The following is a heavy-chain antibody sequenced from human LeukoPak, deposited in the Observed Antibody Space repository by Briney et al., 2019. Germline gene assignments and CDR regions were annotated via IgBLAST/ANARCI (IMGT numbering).Heavy chain of an antibody. Sequence: GGSLRLSCAASGFTFRNYGMHWVRQAPGKGLERVALIWYDGSNKYHADSVKGRFTISRDNSKNMLYLQMNSLRTEDTAVYYCATLRSDSSGWYYFDYWGQGTLVTVSS. CDR2: IWYDGSNK. CDR3: ATLRSDSSGWYYFDY. V-gene: IGHV3-30*02. D-gene: IGHD6-19*01. J-gene: IGHJ4*02. CDR1: GFTFRNYG.